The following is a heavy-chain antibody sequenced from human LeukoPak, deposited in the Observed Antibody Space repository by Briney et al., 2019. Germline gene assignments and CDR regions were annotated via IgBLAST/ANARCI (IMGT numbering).Heavy chain of an antibody. CDR3: ASKDYSAWGRGFRT. CDR1: GGSISSSYW. Sequence: SETLSLTCVVSGGSISSSYWWSWVRQPPGKGLEWIGEIYHSGSTNYNLSLKSRLIIPLDKSKNHFSLKLRSVTAADTAVYYCASKDYSAWGRGFRTWGQGTLVTVSS. J-gene: IGHJ5*02. CDR2: IYHSGST. D-gene: IGHD3-10*01. V-gene: IGHV4-4*02.